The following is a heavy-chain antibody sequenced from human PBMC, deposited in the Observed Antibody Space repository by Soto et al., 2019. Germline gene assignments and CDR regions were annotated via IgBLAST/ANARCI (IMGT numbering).Heavy chain of an antibody. D-gene: IGHD6-19*01. Sequence: PSETLSLTCTVSGPPIGSSSYSWGWIRQPPAKGLEWSGSIYYSGRSYYNPSLKSRVTISVDTSKNQFSLKLSSVTAADTAVYYCARHAYSSGWYFNPACDYWGQGTLVSVS. J-gene: IGHJ4*02. V-gene: IGHV4-39*01. CDR1: GPPIGSSSYS. CDR3: ARHAYSSGWYFNPACDY. CDR2: IYYSGRS.